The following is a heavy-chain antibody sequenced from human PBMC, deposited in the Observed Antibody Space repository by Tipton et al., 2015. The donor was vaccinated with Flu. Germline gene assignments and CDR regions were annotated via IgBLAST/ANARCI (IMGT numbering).Heavy chain of an antibody. Sequence: TLSLTCTVSGGSISSISHYWGWIRQSPGKGLEWIVSIYYSGNTYYNPSLKSRVTLSLDTSKNHFSLRLTSVTAADTAMYYCARETSSSWFGYFDPWGQGTLVTVSS. CDR1: GGSISSISHY. CDR2: IYYSGNT. J-gene: IGHJ5*02. CDR3: ARETSSSWFGYFDP. V-gene: IGHV4-39*07. D-gene: IGHD3-10*01.